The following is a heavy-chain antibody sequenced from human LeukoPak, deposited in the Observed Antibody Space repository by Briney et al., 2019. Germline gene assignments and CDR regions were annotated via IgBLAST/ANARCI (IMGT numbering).Heavy chain of an antibody. CDR3: ARVDIVVVPAAIQLWWAFDY. Sequence: GGPVKVSCKASGYTFTGYYMHWVRQAPGQGLEWMGWINPNSGGTNYAQKFQGRVTMTRDTSISTAYMELSRLRSDDTAVYYCARVDIVVVPAAIQLWWAFDYWGQGTLVTVSS. D-gene: IGHD2-2*01. CDR2: INPNSGGT. CDR1: GYTFTGYY. J-gene: IGHJ4*02. V-gene: IGHV1-2*02.